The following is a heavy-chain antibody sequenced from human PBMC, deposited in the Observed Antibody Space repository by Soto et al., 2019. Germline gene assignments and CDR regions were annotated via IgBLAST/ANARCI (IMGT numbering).Heavy chain of an antibody. V-gene: IGHV4-59*01. D-gene: IGHD6-13*01. CDR1: GGSMSTYY. CDR3: ASVSRIAGLRGWNYGMDV. J-gene: IGHJ6*02. Sequence: SETLSLTCTVSGGSMSTYYWNWIRQPPGKGLEWIGNIYYIGSTNYNPSLKSRVTISVATSKNQFSLRLRSVTAADTAAYYSASVSRIAGLRGWNYGMDVWGQGTTVTVSS. CDR2: IYYIGST.